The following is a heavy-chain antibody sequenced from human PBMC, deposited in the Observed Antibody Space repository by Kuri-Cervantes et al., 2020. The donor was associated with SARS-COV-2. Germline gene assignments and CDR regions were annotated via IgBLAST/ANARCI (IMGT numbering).Heavy chain of an antibody. J-gene: IGHJ4*02. V-gene: IGHV1-18*04. CDR3: ARVGITDFDY. CDR2: INAGNGNT. Sequence: ASVKVSCKASGYTLTSYGISWVRQAPGQGLEWMGWINAGNGNTKYSQKFQGRVTITRDTSASTAYMELSSLRSEDTAVYYCARVGITDFDYWGQGTLVTVSS. D-gene: IGHD3-16*01. CDR1: GYTLTSYG.